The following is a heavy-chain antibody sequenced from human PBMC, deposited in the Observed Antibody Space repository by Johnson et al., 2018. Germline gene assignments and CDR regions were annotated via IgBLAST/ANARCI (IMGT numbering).Heavy chain of an antibody. Sequence: VQLVESGGGVVQXGRSLGLSCAASGFPFSSYGMYWVRQAPGKGLEWVAAISYDRNNKYYADFVKGRFTISRDNSKNTLYLQMNSLGAEDTAVYYCVKDGRFLEYLYPNYMDVWGKGTTVTVSS. CDR2: ISYDRNNK. CDR1: GFPFSSYG. J-gene: IGHJ6*03. D-gene: IGHD3-3*01. CDR3: VKDGRFLEYLYPNYMDV. V-gene: IGHV3-30*18.